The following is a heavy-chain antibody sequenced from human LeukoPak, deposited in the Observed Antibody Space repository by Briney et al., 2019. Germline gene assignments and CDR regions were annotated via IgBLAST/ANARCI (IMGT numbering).Heavy chain of an antibody. CDR1: GFTFSSYG. CDR2: ISYDGSNK. D-gene: IGHD4-17*01. Sequence: GGSLGLSCAASGFTFSSYGMHWVRQAPGKGLEWVAVISYDGSNKYYADSVKGRFTISRDNSKNTLYLQMNSLRAEDTAVYYCAKLSLSDYGDYVSGHPWDYYYGMDVWGQGTTVTVSS. CDR3: AKLSLSDYGDYVSGHPWDYYYGMDV. J-gene: IGHJ6*02. V-gene: IGHV3-30*18.